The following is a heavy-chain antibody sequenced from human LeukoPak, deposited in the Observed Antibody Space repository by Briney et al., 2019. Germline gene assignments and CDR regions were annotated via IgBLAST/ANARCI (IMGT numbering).Heavy chain of an antibody. CDR3: AKGSGYDTDFDY. CDR1: GFTFSTYV. J-gene: IGHJ4*02. CDR2: ISGSGDNT. D-gene: IGHD5-12*01. Sequence: GGSLRLSCAASGFTFSTYVMSWVRQAPGKGLEWVSGISGSGDNTYYADSVKGRFTISRDNSKNTLHLQMNSLRAEDTAVYYCAKGSGYDTDFDYWGRGTLVSVSS. V-gene: IGHV3-23*01.